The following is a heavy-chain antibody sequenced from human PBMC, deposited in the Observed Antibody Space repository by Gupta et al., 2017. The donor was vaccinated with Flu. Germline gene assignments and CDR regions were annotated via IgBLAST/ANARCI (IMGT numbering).Heavy chain of an antibody. V-gene: IGHV3-64*01. D-gene: IGHD6-19*01. Sequence: EYVSAISTNGGSTYYANSVKGRFTISRDNSKNTLYLQMGSLRTEDMAVYYCAGSIAVAGTGYYFDYWGQGTLVTVSS. J-gene: IGHJ4*02. CDR3: AGSIAVAGTGYYFDY. CDR2: ISTNGGST.